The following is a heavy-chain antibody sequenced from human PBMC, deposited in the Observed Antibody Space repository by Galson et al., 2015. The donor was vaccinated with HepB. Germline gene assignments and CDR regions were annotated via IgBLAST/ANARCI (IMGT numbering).Heavy chain of an antibody. D-gene: IGHD2-8*02. Sequence: SLRLSCAASGFPFNNAWMTWVRQAPGMGLEWVGRIKSKPDGETTDYAAPVKGRFTISRDDSKNRLYLQMNSLKTEDTAVYYCTTDVYYSTYWSWLDPWGQGTLVIVSS. J-gene: IGHJ5*02. CDR3: TTDVYYSTYWSWLDP. CDR2: IKSKPDGETT. V-gene: IGHV3-15*01. CDR1: GFPFNNAW.